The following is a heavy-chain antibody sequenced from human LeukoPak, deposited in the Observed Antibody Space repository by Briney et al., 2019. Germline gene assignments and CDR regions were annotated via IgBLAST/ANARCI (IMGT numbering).Heavy chain of an antibody. D-gene: IGHD6-13*01. Sequence: PSETLSLTCPVSDGSISSFYWSWSWIRQPPGKGLEWTAYIYYTGSTNYNPSLKSRVTISVDTSKNQFSLKLSSVTAADTAVYYCARQQLSQLYYFDNWGQGTLVTVSS. CDR1: DGSISSFY. V-gene: IGHV4-59*01. CDR2: IYYTGST. J-gene: IGHJ4*02. CDR3: ARQQLSQLYYFDN.